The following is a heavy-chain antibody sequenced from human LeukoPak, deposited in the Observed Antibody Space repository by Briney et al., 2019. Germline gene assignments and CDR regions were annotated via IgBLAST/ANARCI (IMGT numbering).Heavy chain of an antibody. CDR2: IKSKTDGGTT. V-gene: IGHV3-15*01. J-gene: IGHJ4*02. D-gene: IGHD6-19*01. CDR3: TTVVSSGWDADY. CDR1: GFTFDDYG. Sequence: PGGSLRLSCAASGFTFDDYGMSWVRQAPGKGLEWVGRIKSKTDGGTTDYAAPVKGRFTISRDDSKNTLYLQMNSLKTEDTAVYYCTTVVSSGWDADYWGQGTLVTVSS.